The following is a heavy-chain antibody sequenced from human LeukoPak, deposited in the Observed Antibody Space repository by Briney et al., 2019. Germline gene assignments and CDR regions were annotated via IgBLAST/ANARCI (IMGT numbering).Heavy chain of an antibody. V-gene: IGHV1-2*04. D-gene: IGHD2-2*01. J-gene: IGHJ6*02. CDR3: ARAGLRGYCSSTSCYDYYYYGMDV. Sequence: ASVKVSCKASGYTFTSYGISWVRQAPGQGLEWMGWINPNSGGTNYAQKFQGWVTMTRDTSISTAYMELSRLRSDDTAVYYCARAGLRGYCSSTSCYDYYYYGMDVWGQGTTVTVSS. CDR1: GYTFTSYG. CDR2: INPNSGGT.